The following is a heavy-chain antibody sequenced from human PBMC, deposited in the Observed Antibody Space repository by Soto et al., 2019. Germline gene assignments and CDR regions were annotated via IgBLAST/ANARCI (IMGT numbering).Heavy chain of an antibody. Sequence: GGSLRLSCAASGFTFSNAWMNWVRQAPGKGLEWVGRIKSKTDGGTTDYAAPVKGRFTISRDDSKNTLYLQMNSLKTEDTAVYYCTTEYSSSSWAFDIWGQGTMVTVSS. CDR1: GFTFSNAW. D-gene: IGHD6-6*01. J-gene: IGHJ3*02. CDR3: TTEYSSSSWAFDI. V-gene: IGHV3-15*07. CDR2: IKSKTDGGTT.